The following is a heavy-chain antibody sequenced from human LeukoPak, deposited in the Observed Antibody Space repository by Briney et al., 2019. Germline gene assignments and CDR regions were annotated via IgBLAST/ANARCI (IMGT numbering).Heavy chain of an antibody. CDR1: GGSISNHY. Sequence: SETLSLTCTVTGGSISNHYWGWLRQPPGKGLEWIGNTWYFGSTSYNPSLSNRVTISEDTSKNQISLKLSSVTAADTAIYYCAAIKRGSDDLHFHYWGQGRLVTVS. V-gene: IGHV4-59*11. D-gene: IGHD1-1*01. CDR2: TWYFGST. CDR3: AAIKRGSDDLHFHY. J-gene: IGHJ4*02.